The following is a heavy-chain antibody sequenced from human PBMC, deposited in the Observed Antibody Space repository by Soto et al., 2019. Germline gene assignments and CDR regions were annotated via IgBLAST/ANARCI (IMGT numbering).Heavy chain of an antibody. V-gene: IGHV3-64D*08. CDR1: GFTFSSYA. CDR2: ISSNGGST. Sequence: HPGGSLRLSCSASGFTFSSYAMHWVRQAPGKGLEYVSAISSNGGSTYYADSVKGRFTISRDNSKNTLYLQMSSLRAEDTAVYYCVKSGGPPELYYYCGMDVWGQGTTVTVSS. D-gene: IGHD3-16*01. J-gene: IGHJ6*02. CDR3: VKSGGPPELYYYCGMDV.